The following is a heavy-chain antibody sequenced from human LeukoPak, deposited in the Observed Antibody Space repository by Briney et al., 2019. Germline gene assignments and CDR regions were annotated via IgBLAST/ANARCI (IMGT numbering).Heavy chain of an antibody. CDR3: ARANSYDNNGYSPELRY. D-gene: IGHD3-22*01. Sequence: GASVKVSCKASGYTFTSYYIHWLRQAPGQGFEWMGWSDPKTGVTKYEHFLGRVTMTSDTSSRTAYMELTSLTFDDTAIYYCARANSYDNNGYSPELRYWGQGTLVTVSS. V-gene: IGHV1-2*02. CDR2: SDPKTGVT. J-gene: IGHJ4*02. CDR1: GYTFTSYY.